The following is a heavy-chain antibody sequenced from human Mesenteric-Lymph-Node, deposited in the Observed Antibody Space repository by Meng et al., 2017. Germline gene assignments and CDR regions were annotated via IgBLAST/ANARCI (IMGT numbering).Heavy chain of an antibody. Sequence: LRLSCTVSGGSISSGSYYWSWIRQPAGKGLEWIGRIYTSGSTNYNPSLKSRVTISVDTSKNQFSLKLSSVTAADTAVYYCARGVAARPLNYYYYYGMDVWGQGTTVTVSS. J-gene: IGHJ6*02. CDR2: IYTSGST. CDR1: GGSISSGSYY. V-gene: IGHV4-61*02. D-gene: IGHD6-6*01. CDR3: ARGVAARPLNYYYYYGMDV.